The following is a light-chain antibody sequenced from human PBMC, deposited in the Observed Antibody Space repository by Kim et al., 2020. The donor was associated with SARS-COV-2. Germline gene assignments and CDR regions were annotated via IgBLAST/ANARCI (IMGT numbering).Light chain of an antibody. V-gene: IGLV1-47*01. CDR3: ESWVAILRAWV. Sequence: GQTVTIACSGSNSNIGTYVVFGYQQFSGSTPKIVIYRNHLRPSGVPDRFSGSKSGTSASLVISGLQSDDEADYYCESWVAILRAWVFGGGTKLTVL. J-gene: IGLJ3*02. CDR1: NSNIGTYV. CDR2: RNH.